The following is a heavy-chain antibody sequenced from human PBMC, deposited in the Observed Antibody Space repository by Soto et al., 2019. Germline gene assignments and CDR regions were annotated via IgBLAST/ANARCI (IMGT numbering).Heavy chain of an antibody. V-gene: IGHV3-30*18. Sequence: QVQLVESGGGVVQPGTSLRLSCEASGFAFNKFGMHWVRQAPGKGLEWVAFISYDGSYQYYADSVQGRLTITRDNSMNTLNMQLHSLRREDTAVYYGAKGEEVGGVLGDHWGQGTLVTVAS. D-gene: IGHD1-26*01. CDR1: GFAFNKFG. J-gene: IGHJ4*02. CDR2: ISYDGSYQ. CDR3: AKGEEVGGVLGDH.